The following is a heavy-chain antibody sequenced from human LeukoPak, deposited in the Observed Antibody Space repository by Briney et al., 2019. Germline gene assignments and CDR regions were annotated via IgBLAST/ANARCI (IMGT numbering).Heavy chain of an antibody. V-gene: IGHV3-30*02. J-gene: IGHJ4*02. Sequence: GGSLRLSCTASGFTFSNYDMHWVRQAPGEGLEWVAFIWYDDREKKYADSVKGRFTISRDNSKDTVYLQMNSLTPEDTAVYYCAKDWNSQFEFWGQGTLVTVSS. CDR2: IWYDDREK. CDR1: GFTFSNYD. D-gene: IGHD1-7*01. CDR3: AKDWNSQFEF.